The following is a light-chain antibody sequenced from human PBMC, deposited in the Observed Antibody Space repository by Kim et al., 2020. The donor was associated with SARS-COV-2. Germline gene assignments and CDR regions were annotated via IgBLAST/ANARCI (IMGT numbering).Light chain of an antibody. CDR3: SSYTAASTWV. Sequence: GHTITMSCIGSSSAIGGYKSVSWYQQHPGKPPKLMVSDVTRRPSGVSNRFSGSKSGNTASLTISGRQADDEADYYCSSYTAASTWVFGGGTKVTVL. CDR2: DVT. J-gene: IGLJ2*01. V-gene: IGLV2-14*03. CDR1: SSAIGGYKS.